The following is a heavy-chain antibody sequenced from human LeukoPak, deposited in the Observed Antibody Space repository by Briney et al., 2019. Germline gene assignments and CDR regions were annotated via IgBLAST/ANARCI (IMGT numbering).Heavy chain of an antibody. D-gene: IGHD3-3*01. CDR2: ISSSSSYT. J-gene: IGHJ6*02. CDR3: ARHTYDFWSGSPGDV. Sequence: KTGGSLRLSCAASGFTFSDYYMSWIRQAPGKGLEWVSYISSSSSYTNYADSVKGRFTISRDNAKNSLYLQMNSLRAEDTAVYYCARHTYDFWSGSPGDVWGQGTTVTVSS. CDR1: GFTFSDYY. V-gene: IGHV3-11*06.